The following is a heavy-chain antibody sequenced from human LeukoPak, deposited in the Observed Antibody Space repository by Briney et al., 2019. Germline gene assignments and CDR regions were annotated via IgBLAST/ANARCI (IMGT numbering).Heavy chain of an antibody. J-gene: IGHJ4*02. Sequence: GRSLRLSCAASGFTFSSYGMHWVRQDPGKGLEWVAVISYDGSNKYYADSVKGRFTISRDNSKNTLYLQMNSLRAEDTAVYYCAKAGRYGDYSDYWGQGTLVTVSS. D-gene: IGHD4-17*01. CDR3: AKAGRYGDYSDY. CDR2: ISYDGSNK. V-gene: IGHV3-30*18. CDR1: GFTFSSYG.